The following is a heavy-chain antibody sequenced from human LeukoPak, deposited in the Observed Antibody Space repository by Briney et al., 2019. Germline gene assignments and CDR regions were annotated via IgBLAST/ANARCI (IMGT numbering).Heavy chain of an antibody. Sequence: GGSLRLSCAASGFTFSTYAMTWVRQAPGKGLEWVSDISVSGGFTNYADSVKGRFTISRDNSKNTLYLQMNSLRAEDTAVYYCAKTPTRYYDSSGYYYFDFWGQGTLVTVSS. CDR1: GFTFSTYA. V-gene: IGHV3-23*01. CDR3: AKTPTRYYDSSGYYYFDF. D-gene: IGHD3-22*01. CDR2: ISVSGGFT. J-gene: IGHJ4*02.